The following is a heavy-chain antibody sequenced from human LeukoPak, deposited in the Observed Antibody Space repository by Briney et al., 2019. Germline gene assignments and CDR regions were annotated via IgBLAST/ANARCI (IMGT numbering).Heavy chain of an antibody. J-gene: IGHJ3*01. D-gene: IGHD5-18*01. CDR3: ARGGWRIQLWNDAFDF. V-gene: IGHV4-31*03. CDR2: IYYSGST. CDR1: GGSISSGGYF. Sequence: PSETLSLTCTVSGGSISSGGYFWSWIRQHPGKGLEWIGYIYYSGSTYYNPSLKGRVTISVDTSKNQFSLRLSSVTAADTAVYYCARGGWRIQLWNDAFDFWGQGTLVTVSS.